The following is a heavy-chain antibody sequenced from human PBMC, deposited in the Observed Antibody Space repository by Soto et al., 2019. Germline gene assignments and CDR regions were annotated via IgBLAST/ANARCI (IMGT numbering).Heavy chain of an antibody. J-gene: IGHJ4*02. D-gene: IGHD3-22*01. CDR1: GGTFSNHA. CDR2: IIPLSGTT. Sequence: RASVKVSCKASGGTFSNHAVSWVRQAPGQGPEWMGGIIPLSGTTNYAQKFQGRVTITADESMTTAYMELSSLRYEDTAVYYCARGPDRSGFYLFDYWGQGTLVTVSS. V-gene: IGHV1-69*13. CDR3: ARGPDRSGFYLFDY.